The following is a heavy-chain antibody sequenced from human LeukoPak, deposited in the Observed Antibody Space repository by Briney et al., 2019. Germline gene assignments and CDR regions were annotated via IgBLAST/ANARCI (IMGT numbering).Heavy chain of an antibody. CDR3: AKSNYFDSGGYYFFDY. V-gene: IGHV3-66*01. CDR1: GFTVSSNY. J-gene: IGHJ4*02. Sequence: GGSLRLSCAASGFTVSSNYMSWVRQAPGKXXXXXXXIYSGGSTYYADSLXGXFTISRDNSKNTLYLQMNSLRAEDTAVYYCAKSNYFDSGGYYFFDYWGQGTLVTVSS. D-gene: IGHD3-22*01. CDR2: IYSGGST.